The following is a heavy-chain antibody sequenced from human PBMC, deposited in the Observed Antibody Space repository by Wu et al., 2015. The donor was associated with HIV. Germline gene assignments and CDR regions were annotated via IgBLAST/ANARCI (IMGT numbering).Heavy chain of an antibody. CDR3: ARGGHCTQGVCYHLEY. V-gene: IGHV1-18*01. CDR2: VSAWDGRT. J-gene: IGHJ4*02. CDR1: GYLFTHYG. Sequence: QVQLVQSGDEVKKPGASVKVSCKASGYLFTHYGVTWVRLAPGQRPEWVGWVSAWDGRTNYAQNLQGRVAMTTDSSTSTAYMELKSLTSDDTAVYFCARGGHCTQGVCYHLEYWGQGTLVTVSS. D-gene: IGHD2-8*01.